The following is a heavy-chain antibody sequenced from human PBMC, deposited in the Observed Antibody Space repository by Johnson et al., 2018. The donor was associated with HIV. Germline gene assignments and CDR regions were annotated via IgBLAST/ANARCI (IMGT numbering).Heavy chain of an antibody. J-gene: IGHJ3*02. D-gene: IGHD4-23*01. Sequence: VQLVESGGGMVQPGRSLRLSCAASGFTFSSYAMHWVRQAPGKGLEWVAIIYYDGTNKYYADSVKGRFIISRDNSKNTLSLQMISLRAEDTAMYYCAKARSLLDYGGFDAFDIWGQGTLVIVSS. CDR1: GFTFSSYA. V-gene: IGHV3-30*18. CDR2: IYYDGTNK. CDR3: AKARSLLDYGGFDAFDI.